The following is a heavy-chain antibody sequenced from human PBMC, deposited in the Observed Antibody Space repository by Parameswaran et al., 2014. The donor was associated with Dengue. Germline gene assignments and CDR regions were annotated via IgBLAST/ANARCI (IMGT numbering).Heavy chain of an antibody. D-gene: IGHD2-2*01. CDR2: IKSKTDGGTA. CDR3: TTLIKVVPADAKY. Sequence: VRQMPGKGLEWVGHIKSKTDGGTADYAAPVKGRFTISRDDSKNTLYLQMNSLKTEDTAVYYCTTLIKVVPADAKYWGQGALVTVSS. V-gene: IGHV3-15*07. J-gene: IGHJ4*02.